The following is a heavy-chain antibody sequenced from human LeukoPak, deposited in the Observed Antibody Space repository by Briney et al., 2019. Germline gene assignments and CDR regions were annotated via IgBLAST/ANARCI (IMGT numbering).Heavy chain of an antibody. CDR1: GFTFSSYS. V-gene: IGHV3-48*01. Sequence: PGGSLRLSCAASGFTFSSYSMNWVRQAPGKGLEWVSYISSSSSTIYYEDSVKGRFTISRDNAKNSLYLQMNSLRAEDTAVYYCARDTFFDYWGQGTLVTVSS. CDR2: ISSSSSTI. J-gene: IGHJ4*02. D-gene: IGHD3-16*01. CDR3: ARDTFFDY.